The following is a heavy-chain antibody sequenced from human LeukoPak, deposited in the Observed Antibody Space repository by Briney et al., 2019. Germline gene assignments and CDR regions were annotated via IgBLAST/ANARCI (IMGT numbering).Heavy chain of an antibody. Sequence: GASVKVSCKASGYTFTTYYMHWVRQAPGQGLEWMGWMNPNSGNTGYAQKFQGRVTITRNTSISTAYMELSSLRSEDTAVYYCARGVPQSGSSAPDYWGQGTLVTVSS. J-gene: IGHJ4*02. CDR1: GYTFTTYY. V-gene: IGHV1-8*03. D-gene: IGHD6-6*01. CDR2: MNPNSGNT. CDR3: ARGVPQSGSSAPDY.